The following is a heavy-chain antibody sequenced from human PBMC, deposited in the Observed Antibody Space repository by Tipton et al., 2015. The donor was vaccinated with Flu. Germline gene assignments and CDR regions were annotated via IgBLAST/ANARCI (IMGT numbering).Heavy chain of an antibody. Sequence: GSLRLSCAGSGFTFSSYWMHWARQVPGKGLVWVARINSDGSATNYADSVRGRFTISRDNAKNTVFLQINGLRVDETAVYYCASENAFVRLPWDSWGRGTLVTVAT. V-gene: IGHV3-74*01. CDR1: GFTFSSYW. CDR2: INSDGSAT. CDR3: ASENAFVRLPWDS. J-gene: IGHJ4*02. D-gene: IGHD3-16*01.